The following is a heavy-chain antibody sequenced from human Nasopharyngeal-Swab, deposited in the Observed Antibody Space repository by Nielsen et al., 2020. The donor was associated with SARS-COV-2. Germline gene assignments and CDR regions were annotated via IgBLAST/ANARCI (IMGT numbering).Heavy chain of an antibody. V-gene: IGHV1-8*01. J-gene: IGHJ6*03. CDR1: GYTFTSYD. CDR3: ARADRGSYYYYYYMDV. Sequence: ASVKVSCKASGYTFTSYDINWVRQATGQGLEWMGWMNPNSGNTGYAQKFQGRVTMTRNTSISTAYMELSSLRSEDTAVYYCARADRGSYYYYYYMDVWGKGTTVTVSS. CDR2: MNPNSGNT. D-gene: IGHD1-26*01.